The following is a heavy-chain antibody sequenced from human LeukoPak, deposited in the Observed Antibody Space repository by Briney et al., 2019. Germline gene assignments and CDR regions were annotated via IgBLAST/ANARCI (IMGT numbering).Heavy chain of an antibody. Sequence: GASVEVSCKASGYTFTGYYMHWVRQAPGQGLEWMGWINPNSGGTNYAQKFQGRVTMTRDTSISTAYMELSRLRSDDTAVYYCARGTAYYDFWSGYYSTQNFDYWGQGTLVTVSS. CDR2: INPNSGGT. V-gene: IGHV1-2*02. CDR1: GYTFTGYY. J-gene: IGHJ4*02. CDR3: ARGTAYYDFWSGYYSTQNFDY. D-gene: IGHD3-3*01.